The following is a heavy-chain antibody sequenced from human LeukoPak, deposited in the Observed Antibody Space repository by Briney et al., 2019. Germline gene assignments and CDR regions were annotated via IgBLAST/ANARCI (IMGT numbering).Heavy chain of an antibody. CDR2: IYYSGST. CDR1: GGSISSYY. J-gene: IGHJ6*02. Sequence: PSETLSLTCTVSGGSISSYYWSWIRQPPGKGLEWIGYIYYSGSTNYNPSLKNRVTISIDTSMNHFSLKLTSVTAADTAVYYCARHFALTGYYNDYYGMDVWGQGTTLTVSS. CDR3: ARHFALTGYYNDYYGMDV. D-gene: IGHD3-9*01. V-gene: IGHV4-59*08.